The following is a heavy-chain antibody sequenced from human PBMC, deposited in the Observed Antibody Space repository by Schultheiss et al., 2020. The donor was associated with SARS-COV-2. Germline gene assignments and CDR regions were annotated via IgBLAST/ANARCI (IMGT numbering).Heavy chain of an antibody. CDR3: ARDLYNWNDGNWFNP. V-gene: IGHV1-18*01. J-gene: IGHJ5*02. CDR1: GYTFTSYG. Sequence: ASVKVSCKASGYTFTSYGISWVRQAPGQGLEWMGWISAYNGYTKYAQKLQGRVTMTTDTSTSTAYMELRSLRSDDTAVYYCARDLYNWNDGNWFNPWGQGTLVTVSS. CDR2: ISAYNGYT. D-gene: IGHD1-1*01.